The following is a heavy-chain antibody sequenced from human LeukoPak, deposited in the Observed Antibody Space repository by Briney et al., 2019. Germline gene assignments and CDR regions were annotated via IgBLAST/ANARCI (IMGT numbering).Heavy chain of an antibody. D-gene: IGHD3-10*01. Sequence: GGSLRLSCAASGFTFSSYVMHWVRQAPGKGLEWVAIISYDGSNEYYADSVKGRFTISRDNSKNTLYLQMNSLRAADTAVYYCARFGTGVLWFGELSEYAFDIWGQGTMVTVSS. CDR3: ARFGTGVLWFGELSEYAFDI. V-gene: IGHV3-30*04. CDR1: GFTFSSYV. CDR2: ISYDGSNE. J-gene: IGHJ3*02.